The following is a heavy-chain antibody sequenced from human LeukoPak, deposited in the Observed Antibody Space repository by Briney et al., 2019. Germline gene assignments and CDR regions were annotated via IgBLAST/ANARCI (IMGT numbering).Heavy chain of an antibody. CDR2: ISIYNGDT. J-gene: IGHJ5*02. CDR3: ARITYDFWSGYYMPDDP. D-gene: IGHD3-3*01. V-gene: IGHV1-18*01. Sequence: ASVKVSCKASGYTFTNYGISWVRQAPGQGLEWMGWISIYNGDTDYAQKMRGRVTMTTDTSTSTAYMELRSLRSDDTAVYYCARITYDFWSGYYMPDDPWGQGTLVTVSS. CDR1: GYTFTNYG.